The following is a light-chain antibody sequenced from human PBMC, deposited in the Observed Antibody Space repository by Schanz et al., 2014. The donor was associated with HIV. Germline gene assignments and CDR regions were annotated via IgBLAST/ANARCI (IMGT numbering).Light chain of an antibody. CDR1: SSNIGSNT. CDR2: SDN. Sequence: QSVVTQPPSASGTPGQRVTISCSGSSSNIGSNTVNWYQHLPGSAPQLLIYSDNQRPSRVPDRFFGSKSGTSASLAISVLQAEDEADYYCASWDDSLNSWVFGGGTKLTVL. CDR3: ASWDDSLNSWV. J-gene: IGLJ3*02. V-gene: IGLV1-44*01.